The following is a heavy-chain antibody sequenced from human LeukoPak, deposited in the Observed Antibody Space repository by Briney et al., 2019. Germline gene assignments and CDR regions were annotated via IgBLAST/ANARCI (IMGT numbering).Heavy chain of an antibody. D-gene: IGHD3-9*01. CDR1: GGSISSSSYY. CDR3: ARHVRSHYDILTGYYNAGYYFDY. V-gene: IGHV4-39*01. J-gene: IGHJ4*02. Sequence: SETLSLTCTVSGGSISSSSYYWGWIRRPPGKGLEWIGSIYYSGSTYYNPSLKSRVTISVDTSKNQFSLKLSSVTAADTAVYYCARHVRSHYDILTGYYNAGYYFDYWGQGTLVTVSS. CDR2: IYYSGST.